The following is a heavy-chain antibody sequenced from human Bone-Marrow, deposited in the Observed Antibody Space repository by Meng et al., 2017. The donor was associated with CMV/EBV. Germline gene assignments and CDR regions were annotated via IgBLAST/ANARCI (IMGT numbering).Heavy chain of an antibody. Sequence: AAAKVSCKVSGYTFTSYGISWVRQAPGQGLEWMGWISAYNGNTNYAQKLQGRVTMTTDTSTSTAYMELRSLRSDDTAVYYCARDRCSSTSCPHFDYWGQGTLVTVSS. CDR2: ISAYNGNT. J-gene: IGHJ4*02. V-gene: IGHV1-18*01. CDR3: ARDRCSSTSCPHFDY. D-gene: IGHD2-2*01. CDR1: GYTFTSYG.